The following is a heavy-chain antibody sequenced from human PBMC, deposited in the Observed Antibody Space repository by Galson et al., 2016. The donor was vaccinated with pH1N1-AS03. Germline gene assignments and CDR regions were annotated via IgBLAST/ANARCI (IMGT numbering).Heavy chain of an antibody. J-gene: IGHJ5*01. Sequence: QSGAEVKKPGESLKISCKASAYTFANYWIVWVRQMPGKGLEWMGIMYPANFDTRYSPSFQGHVTISADTSINTAYLQWSSLRASDTAMYYCARRISVTGRESDSWGQGTLVTVSS. V-gene: IGHV5-51*01. CDR2: MYPANFDT. D-gene: IGHD6-19*01. CDR1: AYTFANYW. CDR3: ARRISVTGRESDS.